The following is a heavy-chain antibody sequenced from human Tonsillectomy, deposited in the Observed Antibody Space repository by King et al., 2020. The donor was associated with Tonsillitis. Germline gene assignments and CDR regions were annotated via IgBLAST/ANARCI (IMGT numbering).Heavy chain of an antibody. V-gene: IGHV3-9*01. CDR1: GFTFDDYA. CDR3: AKDISSGYGSGIAL. Sequence: QLVQSGGGLVQPGRSLRLSCAASGFTFDDYAMHWVRQAPGKGLEWVSGISWNSGRIGYADSVKGRFTISRDNAKNSLYLQMNSPRAEDTALYYCAKDISSGYGSGIALWGQGTLVTVSS. CDR2: ISWNSGRI. D-gene: IGHD3-10*01. J-gene: IGHJ4*02.